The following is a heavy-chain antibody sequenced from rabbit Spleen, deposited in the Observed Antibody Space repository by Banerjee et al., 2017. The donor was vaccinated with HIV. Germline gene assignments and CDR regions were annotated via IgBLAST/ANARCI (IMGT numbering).Heavy chain of an antibody. CDR1: GFSFSSGYY. V-gene: IGHV1S45*01. J-gene: IGHJ4*01. CDR2: INAVTGKA. CDR3: ARDLVGVIGWNFNL. D-gene: IGHD1-1*01. Sequence: QQQLEESGGGLVKPGGTLTLTCKASGFSFSSGYYISWVRQAPGKGLEWIACINAVTGKAVYASWAKGRFTFSKTSSTTVTLQMTSLTAADTATYFCARDLVGVIGWNFNLWGPGTLVTVS.